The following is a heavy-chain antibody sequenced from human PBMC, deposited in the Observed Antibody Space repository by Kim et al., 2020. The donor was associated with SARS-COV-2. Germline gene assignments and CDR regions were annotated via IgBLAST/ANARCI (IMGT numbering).Heavy chain of an antibody. V-gene: IGHV4-4*02. D-gene: IGHD1-26*01. CDR1: GGSIGSDHW. J-gene: IGHJ4*02. CDR3: ARDQYRGSYSFDF. Sequence: SETLSLTCTVSGGSIGSDHWWSWFRQAPGKGLEWIGEIYHSESPRYNPSLKSRVTISVDKSKNQLSLKVSSVTAADTAVYYCARDQYRGSYSFDFWGQGTLVTVSS. CDR2: IYHSESP.